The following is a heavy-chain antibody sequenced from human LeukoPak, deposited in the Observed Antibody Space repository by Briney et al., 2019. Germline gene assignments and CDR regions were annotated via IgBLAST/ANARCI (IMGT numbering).Heavy chain of an antibody. J-gene: IGHJ6*03. CDR2: IYYSGST. D-gene: IGHD6-13*01. CDR1: GGSISSYY. CDR3: ARDSGSSWSRGTYYYYYMDV. V-gene: IGHV4-59*12. Sequence: SETLSLTCTVSGGSISSYYWSWIRQPPGKGLEWIGYIYYSGSTSYNPSLKSRVTISVDTSKNQFSLKLSSVTAADTAVYYCARDSGSSWSRGTYYYYYMDVWGKGTTVTVSS.